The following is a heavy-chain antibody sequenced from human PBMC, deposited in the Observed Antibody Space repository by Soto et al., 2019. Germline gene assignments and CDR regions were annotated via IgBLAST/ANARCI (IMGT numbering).Heavy chain of an antibody. V-gene: IGHV3-66*01. CDR2: IYSGGST. J-gene: IGHJ3*02. Sequence: VQLVESGGGVVQPGRSLRLSCAASGFTFSSNYMSWVRQAPGKGLEWVSVIYSGGSTYYADSVKGRFTISRDNSKNTLYLQMNSLRAEDTAVYYCARGNQGNDGEELDAFDIWGQGTMVTVSS. D-gene: IGHD1-1*01. CDR3: ARGNQGNDGEELDAFDI. CDR1: GFTFSSNY.